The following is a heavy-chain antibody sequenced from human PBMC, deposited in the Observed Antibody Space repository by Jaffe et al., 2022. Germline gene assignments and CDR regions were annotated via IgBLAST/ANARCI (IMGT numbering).Heavy chain of an antibody. CDR2: IRYDGSNK. CDR1: GFTFSSYG. D-gene: IGHD3-22*01. CDR3: AKDHYYYDSSGYYH. J-gene: IGHJ5*02. Sequence: QVQLVESGGGVVQPGGSLRLSCAASGFTFSSYGMHWVRQAPGKGLEWVAFIRYDGSNKYYADSVKGRFTISRDNSKNTLYLQMNSLRAEDTAVYYCAKDHYYYDSSGYYHWGQGTLVTVSS. V-gene: IGHV3-30*02.